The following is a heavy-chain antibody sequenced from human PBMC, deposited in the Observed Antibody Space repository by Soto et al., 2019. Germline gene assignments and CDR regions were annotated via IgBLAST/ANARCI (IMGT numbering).Heavy chain of an antibody. J-gene: IGHJ4*02. Sequence: SSETLSLTCAVSGGSISSGGYSWSWIRQPPGKGLEWIGYIYHSGSTYYNPSLKSRVTISVDRSKNQFSLKLSSVTAADTAVYYCARDSSDSSSWYGGFDYWGQGTLVTVSS. D-gene: IGHD6-13*01. CDR3: ARDSSDSSSWYGGFDY. CDR1: GGSISSGGYS. V-gene: IGHV4-30-2*01. CDR2: IYHSGST.